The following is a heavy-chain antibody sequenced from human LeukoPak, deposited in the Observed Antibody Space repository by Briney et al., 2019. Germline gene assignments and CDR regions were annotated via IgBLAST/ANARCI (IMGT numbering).Heavy chain of an antibody. V-gene: IGHV1-18*01. CDR3: ARDLSQTGYSSEDY. CDR2: ISAYNGNT. Sequence: GASVKVSCKASSYTFTSYGISWVRQAPGQGLEWMGWISAYNGNTNYAQKLQGRVTMTTDTSTSTAYMELRSLGSDDTAVYYCARDLSQTGYSSEDYWGQGTLVTVSS. J-gene: IGHJ4*02. CDR1: SYTFTSYG. D-gene: IGHD6-25*01.